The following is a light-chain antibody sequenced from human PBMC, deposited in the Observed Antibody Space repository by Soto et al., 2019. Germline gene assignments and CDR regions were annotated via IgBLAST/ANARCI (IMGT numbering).Light chain of an antibody. J-gene: IGKJ2*01. CDR3: HQFNTYSPYT. V-gene: IGKV1-13*02. Sequence: AIQLTQSPSSLSASVGDRVTITCRASQGISSALAWYQQKAGKAPKLLIYGASSLESGVPSRFSGSGSGTDFTLTISSLEAEDLATYYCHQFNTYSPYTFGQGTKLEIK. CDR2: GAS. CDR1: QGISSA.